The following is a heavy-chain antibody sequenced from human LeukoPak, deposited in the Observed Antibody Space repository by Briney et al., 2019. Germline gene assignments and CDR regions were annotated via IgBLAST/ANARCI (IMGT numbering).Heavy chain of an antibody. Sequence: ASVKVSCKASGYTFTGYYMHWVRQAPGQGLEWMGWINPNSGGTNYAQKFQGRVTMTRDTSISTAYMELSRLRSDDTAVYYCAREAYYYDSSGLTGAFDIWAKGQWSPSLQ. CDR2: INPNSGGT. J-gene: IGHJ3*02. CDR3: AREAYYYDSSGLTGAFDI. V-gene: IGHV1-2*02. D-gene: IGHD3-22*01. CDR1: GYTFTGYY.